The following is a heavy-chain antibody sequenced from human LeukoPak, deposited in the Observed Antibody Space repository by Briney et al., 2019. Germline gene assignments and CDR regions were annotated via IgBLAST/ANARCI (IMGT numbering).Heavy chain of an antibody. Sequence: SETLSLTCTVSGGSISSYYWSWIRQPPGKGLEWIGYIYYSGSTNYNPFLKSRVTISVDTSKNQFSLKLSSVTAADTAVYYCARGEAYYDSSGYSYYFDYWGQGTLVTVSS. V-gene: IGHV4-59*01. CDR1: GGSISSYY. D-gene: IGHD3-22*01. J-gene: IGHJ4*02. CDR2: IYYSGST. CDR3: ARGEAYYDSSGYSYYFDY.